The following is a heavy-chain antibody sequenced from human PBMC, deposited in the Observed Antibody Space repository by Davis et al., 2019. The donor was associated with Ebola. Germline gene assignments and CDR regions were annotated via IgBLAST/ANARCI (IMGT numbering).Heavy chain of an antibody. J-gene: IGHJ4*02. D-gene: IGHD3-22*01. CDR2: ISGDGGST. Sequence: PGGSLRLSCAASGFTFDDYAMHWVRQAPGKGLEWVSLISGDGGSTYYADSVKGRFTISRDNSKNSLYLQMNSLRTEDTALYYCAKDIASDYYDSSGPADWGQGTLVTVSS. V-gene: IGHV3-43*02. CDR3: AKDIASDYYDSSGPAD. CDR1: GFTFDDYA.